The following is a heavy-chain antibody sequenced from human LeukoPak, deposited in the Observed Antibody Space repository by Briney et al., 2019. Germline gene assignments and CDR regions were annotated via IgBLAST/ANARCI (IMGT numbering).Heavy chain of an antibody. CDR3: TRATGTGARKFDY. Sequence: GGSLRLSCTASGFTFGDYAMSWVRQAPGKGLEWVGFIRSKAYGGTTEYAASVKGRFTISRDDSKSIAYLQMNSVKTEDTAVYYCTRATGTGARKFDYWGQGTLVTVSS. CDR1: GFTFGDYA. J-gene: IGHJ4*02. CDR2: IRSKAYGGTT. V-gene: IGHV3-49*04. D-gene: IGHD1-1*01.